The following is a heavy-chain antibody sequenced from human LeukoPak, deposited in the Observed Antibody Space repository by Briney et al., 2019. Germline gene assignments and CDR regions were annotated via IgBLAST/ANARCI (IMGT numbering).Heavy chain of an antibody. V-gene: IGHV1-69*13. Sequence: ASVKVSCKASGCTFSSYAISWVRHAPGQGLEWMGGIIPIFGTANYAQKFQGRVTITADESTSTAYMELSSLRSEDTAVYYCARDHRYFDWFRNWFDPWGQGTLVTVSS. CDR3: ARDHRYFDWFRNWFDP. J-gene: IGHJ5*02. CDR2: IIPIFGTA. CDR1: GCTFSSYA. D-gene: IGHD3-9*01.